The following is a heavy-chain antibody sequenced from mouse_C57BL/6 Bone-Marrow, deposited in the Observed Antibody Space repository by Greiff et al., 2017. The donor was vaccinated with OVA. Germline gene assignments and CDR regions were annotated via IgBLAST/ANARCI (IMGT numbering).Heavy chain of an antibody. Sequence: QVHVKQSGAELVRPGTSVKMSCKASGYTFTNYWIGWAKQRPGHGLEWIGDIYPGGGYTNYNEKFKGKATLTADKSSSTAYMQFSSLTSEDSAIYYCARGPYFDYWGQGTTLTVSS. J-gene: IGHJ2*01. V-gene: IGHV1-63*01. CDR1: GYTFTNYW. CDR3: ARGPYFDY. CDR2: IYPGGGYT.